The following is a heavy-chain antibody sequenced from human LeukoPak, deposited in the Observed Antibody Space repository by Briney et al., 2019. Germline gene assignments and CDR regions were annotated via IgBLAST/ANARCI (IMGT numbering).Heavy chain of an antibody. CDR1: GGSISNGAYS. V-gene: IGHV4-61*08. Sequence: SETLSLTCAVPGGSISNGAYSWGWIRQPPGKGLEWIGHIYYSGSTNYNPSLKSRVTISVDASKNQFSLKLSSVTAADTAVYYCGRVVHSSGYYYWFDPWGQGTLVTVSS. CDR2: IYYSGST. J-gene: IGHJ5*02. D-gene: IGHD3-22*01. CDR3: GRVVHSSGYYYWFDP.